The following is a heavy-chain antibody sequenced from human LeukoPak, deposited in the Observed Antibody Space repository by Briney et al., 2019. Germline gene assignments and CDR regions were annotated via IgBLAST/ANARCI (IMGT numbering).Heavy chain of an antibody. CDR2: ISYDGSNK. CDR1: GFTFSSYA. V-gene: IGHV3-30*04. Sequence: GRSLRLSCAASGFTFSSYAMHWVRQAPGKGLEWVAVISYDGSNKYYADSVKGRFTISRDNSKNTLYLQMNSLRAEDTAVYYCARDRRWLRAPRGYFDYWGQGTLVTVSS. J-gene: IGHJ4*02. D-gene: IGHD5-24*01. CDR3: ARDRRWLRAPRGYFDY.